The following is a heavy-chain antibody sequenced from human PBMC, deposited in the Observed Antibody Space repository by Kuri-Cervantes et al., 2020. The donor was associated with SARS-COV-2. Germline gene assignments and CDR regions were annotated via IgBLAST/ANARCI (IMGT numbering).Heavy chain of an antibody. CDR2: IYHSGST. CDR1: AGSISSTNW. Sequence: GSLRLSCAVSAGSISSTNWWSWVRQPPGKGLQWIGEIYHSGSTNYNPSLKSRVTISLDTSKNQFSLKLSSVTAADTAVYYCARQMMSSITIFGVVITRNWFDPWGQGTLVTVSS. D-gene: IGHD3-3*01. V-gene: IGHV4-4*02. CDR3: ARQMMSSITIFGVVITRNWFDP. J-gene: IGHJ5*02.